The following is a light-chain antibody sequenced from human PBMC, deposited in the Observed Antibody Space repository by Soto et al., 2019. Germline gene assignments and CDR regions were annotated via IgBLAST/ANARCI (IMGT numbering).Light chain of an antibody. CDR3: QQYYSYPLT. J-gene: IGKJ4*01. V-gene: IGKV1-8*01. Sequence: AIRMTQSPSSVSASTGDRVTITCRASQSITSHLAWYQQTPGKAPNLLIYSASSLESGVPSRFSGSGSGTDFTLTISRLQSEDFATYYCQQYYSYPLTFGGGTKVEIK. CDR1: QSITSH. CDR2: SAS.